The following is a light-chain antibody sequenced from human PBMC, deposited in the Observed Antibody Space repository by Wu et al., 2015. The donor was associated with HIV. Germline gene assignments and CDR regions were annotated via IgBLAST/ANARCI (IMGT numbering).Light chain of an antibody. CDR2: GAS. CDR3: QQYYSYPRT. V-gene: IGKV3-15*01. Sequence: EVVMTQSPATLSVSPGERATLSCRASQSITSNLAWYQQKPGQPPRLLIYGASTRATGIPARFSGSGSGTEFTLTISSLQSEDFATYYCQQYYSYPRTFGQGTKVEIK. J-gene: IGKJ1*01. CDR1: QSITSN.